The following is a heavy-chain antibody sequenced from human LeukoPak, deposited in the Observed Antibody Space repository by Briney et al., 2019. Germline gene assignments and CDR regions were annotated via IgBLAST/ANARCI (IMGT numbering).Heavy chain of an antibody. Sequence: SETLSLTCAVYGGSFKVYYWSWLPQPPGKGLEWIREINHSGNTHYKPSLKSRVTISVDTAKNQFSLKLSAVTAAVSVVYYCARVGAYSPGGEIFGVVIRMSWLDRWGQGTLVTVSS. CDR2: INHSGNT. CDR1: GGSFKVYY. J-gene: IGHJ5*02. D-gene: IGHD3-3*01. CDR3: ARVGAYSPGGEIFGVVIRMSWLDR. V-gene: IGHV4-34*01.